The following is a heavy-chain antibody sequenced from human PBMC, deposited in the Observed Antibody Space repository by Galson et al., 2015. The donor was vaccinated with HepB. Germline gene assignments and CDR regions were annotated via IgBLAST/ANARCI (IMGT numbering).Heavy chain of an antibody. CDR3: ARVHTGRVCSGGSCYQQGLFDP. Sequence: QSGAEVKKPGESLKISCKGSGYSFTSYWIGWVRQMPGKGLEWMGIIYPGDSDTRYSPSFQGQVTISADKSISTAYLQWSSLKASDTAMYYCARVHTGRVCSGGSCYQQGLFDPWGQGTLVTVSS. CDR2: IYPGDSDT. CDR1: GYSFTSYW. J-gene: IGHJ5*02. D-gene: IGHD2-15*01. V-gene: IGHV5-51*03.